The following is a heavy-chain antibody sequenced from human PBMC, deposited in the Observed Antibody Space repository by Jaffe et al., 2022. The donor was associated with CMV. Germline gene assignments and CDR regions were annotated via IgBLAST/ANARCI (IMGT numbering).Heavy chain of an antibody. D-gene: IGHD3-10*01. CDR2: IRSKAYGGTT. Sequence: EVQLVESGGGLVQPGRSLRLSCTASGFTFGDYAMSWVRQAPGKGLEWVGFIRSKAYGGTTEYAASVKGRFTISRDDSKSIAYLQMNSLKTEDTAVYYCTRAYPITMVFFDYWGQGTLVTVSS. J-gene: IGHJ4*02. CDR1: GFTFGDYA. CDR3: TRAYPITMVFFDY. V-gene: IGHV3-49*04.